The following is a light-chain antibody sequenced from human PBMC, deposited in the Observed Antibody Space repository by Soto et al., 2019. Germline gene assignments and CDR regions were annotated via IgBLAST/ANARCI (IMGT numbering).Light chain of an antibody. CDR1: SSDVGGYDF. V-gene: IGLV2-14*01. J-gene: IGLJ1*01. CDR3: SSYTTATTLL. Sequence: QSALTQPASVSGSPGQSITISCTGTSSDVGGYDFVSWYQQYPGRTPKLLIYEVSNRPSGVSDRFSGSKSGNTASLTISGLQAEDEADYYCSSYTTATTLLFGAGTKLTVL. CDR2: EVS.